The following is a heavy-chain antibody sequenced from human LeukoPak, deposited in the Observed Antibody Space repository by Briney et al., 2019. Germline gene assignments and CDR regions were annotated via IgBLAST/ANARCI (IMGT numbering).Heavy chain of an antibody. CDR2: IYYSGST. V-gene: IGHV4-59*01. Sequence: PSETLSLTCTVSGGSISSYYWSWIRQTPGKGLEWIGYIYYSGSTNYNPSLKSRVTISVDTSKNQFSLKLSSVTAADTAVYYCARGIAAPIDYWGQGTLVTVSS. CDR1: GGSISSYY. CDR3: ARGIAAPIDY. D-gene: IGHD6-25*01. J-gene: IGHJ4*02.